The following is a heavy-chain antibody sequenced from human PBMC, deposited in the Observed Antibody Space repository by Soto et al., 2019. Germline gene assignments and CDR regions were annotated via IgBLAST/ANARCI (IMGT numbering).Heavy chain of an antibody. CDR2: FYYTGST. V-gene: IGHV4-39*01. CDR3: ARPIEGGSSGYYH. D-gene: IGHD3-22*01. Sequence: QLQLHESGPGLVKPSETLSLTCTVSGGSISSSNYYWAWIRQPPGKGLEWIGSFYYTGSTYYNPSLKSRVPISVDTSKNQFSLKLSSVTAADTAVYYCARPIEGGSSGYYHWGQGTLVTVSS. CDR1: GGSISSSNYY. J-gene: IGHJ5*02.